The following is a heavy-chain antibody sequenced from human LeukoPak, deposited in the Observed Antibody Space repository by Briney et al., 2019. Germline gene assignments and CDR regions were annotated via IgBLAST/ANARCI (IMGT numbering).Heavy chain of an antibody. CDR3: ARGDWNDFSWFDP. J-gene: IGHJ5*02. Sequence: SSETLSLTCAVSGGSISSGGYSWSWIRQPPGKGLEWIGYIYHSGSTYYNPSLKSRVTISVDRSKNQFPLKLSSVTAADTAVYYCARGDWNDFSWFDPWGQGTLVTVSS. CDR2: IYHSGST. V-gene: IGHV4-30-2*01. D-gene: IGHD1-1*01. CDR1: GGSISSGGYS.